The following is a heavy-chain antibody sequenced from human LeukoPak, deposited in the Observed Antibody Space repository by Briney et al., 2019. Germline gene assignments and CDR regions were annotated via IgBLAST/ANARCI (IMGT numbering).Heavy chain of an antibody. V-gene: IGHV4-34*10. CDR1: GGSFSGHL. CDR3: ARRTYSSSWYANWGFDP. CDR2: INHIGDI. J-gene: IGHJ5*02. D-gene: IGHD6-13*01. Sequence: SETLSLTCEVSGGSFSGHLWTWIRQPPGKGLEWIGQINHIGDINYNASLGSRLTISADKSISTAYLQWSSLKASDTAMYYCARRTYSSSWYANWGFDPWGQGTLVTVS.